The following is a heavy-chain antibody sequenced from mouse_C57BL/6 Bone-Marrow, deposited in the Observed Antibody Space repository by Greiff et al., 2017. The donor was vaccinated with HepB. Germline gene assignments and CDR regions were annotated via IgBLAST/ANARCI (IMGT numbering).Heavy chain of an antibody. D-gene: IGHD1-1*01. CDR3: ARPHYGAWFAC. CDR2: ISSGSSTI. Sequence: EVKLVESGGGLVKPGGSLKLSCAASGFTFSDYGMHWVRQAPEKGLEWVAYISSGSSTIYYADTVKGRFTISRDNAKNTLFLQMTSLRSEDTAMYYCARPHYGAWFACWGQGTLVTVSA. V-gene: IGHV5-17*01. CDR1: GFTFSDYG. J-gene: IGHJ3*01.